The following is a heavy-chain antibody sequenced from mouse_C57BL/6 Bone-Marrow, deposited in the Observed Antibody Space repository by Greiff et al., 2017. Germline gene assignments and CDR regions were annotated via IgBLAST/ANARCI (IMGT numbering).Heavy chain of an antibody. J-gene: IGHJ4*01. CDR3: TTHYSNFYAMDY. CDR1: GFNIKDDY. Sequence: EVQLQQSGAELVRPGASVTLSCTASGFNIKDDYMHWVKQRPEQGLEWIGWIDPENGDTEYASKFQGKATITADTSSTTAYLQLSSLTSEDTAVYYCTTHYSNFYAMDYWGQGTSVTVSS. V-gene: IGHV14-4*01. D-gene: IGHD2-5*01. CDR2: IDPENGDT.